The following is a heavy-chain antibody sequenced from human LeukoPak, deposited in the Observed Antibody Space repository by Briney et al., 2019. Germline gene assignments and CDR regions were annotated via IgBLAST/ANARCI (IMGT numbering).Heavy chain of an antibody. CDR2: MYYSGST. V-gene: IGHV4-39*07. D-gene: IGHD5-18*01. J-gene: IGHJ4*02. CDR1: GGSIYSSRYC. Sequence: LETLSLTCTVSGGSIYSSRYCWGWIRQPPGKGLEWIGSMYYSGSTYYNPSLKSRVTISVDTSKNQFSLKLSSVTAADTAVYYCARGREDTAMAFDYWGQGTLVTVSS. CDR3: ARGREDTAMAFDY.